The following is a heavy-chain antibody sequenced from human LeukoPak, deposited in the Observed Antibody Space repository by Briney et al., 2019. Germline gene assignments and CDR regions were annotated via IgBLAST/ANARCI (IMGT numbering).Heavy chain of an antibody. Sequence: SQTLSPTCAISGDSVSSNSAAWTWIRQSPSRGLEWLGRTYYRSKWYNDYAESVKSRITISPDTSKNQFSLQLNSVTPDDTAVYYCAREGYSFDSWGQGTLVTVSS. D-gene: IGHD5-18*01. V-gene: IGHV6-1*01. J-gene: IGHJ4*02. CDR1: GDSVSSNSAA. CDR2: TYYRSKWYN. CDR3: AREGYSFDS.